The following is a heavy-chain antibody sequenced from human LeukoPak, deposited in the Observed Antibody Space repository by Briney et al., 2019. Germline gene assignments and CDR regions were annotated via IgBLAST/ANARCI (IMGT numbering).Heavy chain of an antibody. CDR2: IWYDGSNK. D-gene: IGHD3-3*01. J-gene: IGHJ6*02. CDR1: GFTFSNYG. V-gene: IGHV3-33*01. Sequence: PGGSLRLSCAASGFTFSNYGMHWVRQAPGKGLEWVAVIWYDGSNKYYADSVKGRFTISRDNSKNTLYLQMNSLRAEDTAAYYCARDLLYDSGYYYGMDVWGQGATVTVSS. CDR3: ARDLLYDSGYYYGMDV.